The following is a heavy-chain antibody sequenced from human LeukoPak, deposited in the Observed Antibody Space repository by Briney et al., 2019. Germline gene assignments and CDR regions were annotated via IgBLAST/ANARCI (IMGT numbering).Heavy chain of an antibody. V-gene: IGHV1-2*06. Sequence: ASAKVSCKASGYTFTGYYMHWVRQAPGQGLEWMGRINPNSGGTNYAQKFQGRVTMTRDTSISTAYMELSRLRSDDTAVYYCARVERSSSYNWFDPWGQGTLVTVSS. CDR1: GYTFTGYY. J-gene: IGHJ5*02. D-gene: IGHD6-6*01. CDR2: INPNSGGT. CDR3: ARVERSSSYNWFDP.